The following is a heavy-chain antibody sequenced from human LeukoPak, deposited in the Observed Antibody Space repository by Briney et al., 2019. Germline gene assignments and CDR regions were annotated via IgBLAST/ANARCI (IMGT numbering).Heavy chain of an antibody. CDR1: GFTFSSYG. J-gene: IGHJ2*01. Sequence: GGSLRLSCAASGFTFSSYGMHWVRQAPGKGLEWMAIISYDGSNKWYADSVKGRFTISRDNAKNSLYLQMNSLRAEDTALYYCARDVFWYFDLWGRGTLVTVSS. CDR2: ISYDGSNK. CDR3: ARDVFWYFDL. V-gene: IGHV3-30*12. D-gene: IGHD2-8*01.